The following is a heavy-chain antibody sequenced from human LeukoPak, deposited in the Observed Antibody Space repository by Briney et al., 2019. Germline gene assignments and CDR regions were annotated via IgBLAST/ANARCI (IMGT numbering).Heavy chain of an antibody. CDR2: VSNSGDYI. D-gene: IGHD3-10*01. CDR3: AKKGVRGVDYYYYYMDV. Sequence: GGSLRLSCAASGFSFSSYRMNWVRQAPGKGLEWVSSVSNSGDYIHYADSVKGRFTISRDNSKNSLYLQTNSLRAEDTAVYYCAKKGVRGVDYYYYYMDVWGKGTTVTISS. V-gene: IGHV3-21*06. J-gene: IGHJ6*03. CDR1: GFSFSSYR.